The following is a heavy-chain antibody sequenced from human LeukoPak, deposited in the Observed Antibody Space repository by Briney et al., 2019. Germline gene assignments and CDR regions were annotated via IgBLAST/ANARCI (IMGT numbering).Heavy chain of an antibody. CDR3: AKDGVPAAIHPPYYYYMDV. CDR2: ISGSGGST. J-gene: IGHJ6*03. V-gene: IGHV3-23*01. D-gene: IGHD2-2*02. Sequence: HPWGSLRLSCAASGFTFSSYAMSWVRQAPGKGLEWVSAISGSGGSTYYADSVKGRFTISRDNSKNTLYLQMNSLRAEDTAVYYCAKDGVPAAIHPPYYYYMDVWGKGTTVTVSS. CDR1: GFTFSSYA.